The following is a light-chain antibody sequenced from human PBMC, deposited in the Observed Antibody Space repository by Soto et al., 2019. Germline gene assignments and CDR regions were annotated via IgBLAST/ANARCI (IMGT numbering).Light chain of an antibody. CDR2: DVS. V-gene: IGLV2-14*03. Sequence: QSVLTQPASVSGSPGQSITISCTGTSSDVGGSNYVSWYQHHPGKAPKLMIYDVSSRPSGVSNRFSGPKSGNTASLTISGRRGEDGAIFSCSHFTGTSPLFVFGPGPKATAL. J-gene: IGLJ1*01. CDR1: SSDVGGSNY. CDR3: SHFTGTSPLFV.